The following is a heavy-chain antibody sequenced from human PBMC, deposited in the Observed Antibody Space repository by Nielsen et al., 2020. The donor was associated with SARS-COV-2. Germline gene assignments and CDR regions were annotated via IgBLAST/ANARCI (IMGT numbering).Heavy chain of an antibody. J-gene: IGHJ6*02. D-gene: IGHD2/OR15-2a*01. Sequence: ASVKVSCKASGYTFTGYYMHWVRQAPGQGLEWMGWINPNSGGTNYAQKFQGRVTMTRDTSISTAYMELSRLRSDDTAVYYCAREFYADSAGSSSIYGMDVWGQGTTVTVSS. CDR2: INPNSGGT. CDR3: AREFYADSAGSSSIYGMDV. CDR1: GYTFTGYY. V-gene: IGHV1-2*02.